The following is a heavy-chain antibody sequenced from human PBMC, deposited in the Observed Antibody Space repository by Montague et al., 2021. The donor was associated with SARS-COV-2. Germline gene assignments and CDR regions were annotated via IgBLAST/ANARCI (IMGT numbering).Heavy chain of an antibody. J-gene: IGHJ4*02. D-gene: IGHD3-10*01. CDR1: GFTFDDYG. CDR2: INWNGGST. V-gene: IGHV3-20*04. CDR3: ARDVEGFGELQVDY. Sequence: SLRLSCPASGFTFDDYGMSWVRQAPGKGLEWVSGINWNGGSTGYADSVKGRFTISRDNAKNSLYLQMNSLRAEGTALYCCARDVEGFGELQVDYWGQGTLVTVSS.